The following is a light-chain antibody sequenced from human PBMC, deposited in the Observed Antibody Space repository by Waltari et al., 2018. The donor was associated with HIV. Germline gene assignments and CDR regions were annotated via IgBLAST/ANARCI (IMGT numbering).Light chain of an antibody. CDR3: QQYYSLPFT. Sequence: DIVMTQSPDSLVVSLAERATINDKSIQSVLYSSSSKNYLAWYQQKPGQSPKLLIYWASTRESGVPDRFSGGGSGTDFTLTISSLRAEDVAVYYCQQYYSLPFTFGPGTKVDIK. CDR2: WAS. V-gene: IGKV4-1*01. J-gene: IGKJ3*01. CDR1: QSVLYSSSSKNY.